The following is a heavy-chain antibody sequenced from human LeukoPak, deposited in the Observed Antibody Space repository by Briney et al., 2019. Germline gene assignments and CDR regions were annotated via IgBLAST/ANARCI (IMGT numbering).Heavy chain of an antibody. Sequence: SETLSLTCTVSGGSISSSSYYWGWIRQPPGKGLEWIGSIYYSGSIYYNPSLKSRVTISVDTSKNQFSLKLSSVTAADTAVYYCARDFVVVPAAIPSYYMDVWGKGTTVTVSS. D-gene: IGHD2-2*02. J-gene: IGHJ6*03. V-gene: IGHV4-39*07. CDR2: IYYSGSI. CDR3: ARDFVVVPAAIPSYYMDV. CDR1: GGSISSSSYY.